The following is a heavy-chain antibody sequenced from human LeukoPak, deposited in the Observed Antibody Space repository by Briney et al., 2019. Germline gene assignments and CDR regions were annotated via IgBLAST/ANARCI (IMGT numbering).Heavy chain of an antibody. V-gene: IGHV4-59*01. J-gene: IGHJ3*02. CDR1: GGSIISYY. CDR3: ARVPHI. CDR2: IYYSGST. Sequence: SETLSLTCTVSGGSIISYYWSWIRQPPGKGLEWIGYIYYSGSTNYNPSLKSRVTISVDTSKNQFSLKLSSVTAADTAVYYCARVPHIWGQGTMVTVSS.